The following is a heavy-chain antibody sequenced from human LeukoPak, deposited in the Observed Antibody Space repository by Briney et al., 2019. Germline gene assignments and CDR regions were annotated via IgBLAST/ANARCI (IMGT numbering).Heavy chain of an antibody. CDR1: GGSVSNDY. CDR3: ARGGSQFDY. V-gene: IGHV4-59*02. CDR2: IQYRGST. Sequence: SETLSLTCSVSGGSVSNDYWSWIRQTPEKGLEWIAYIQYRGSTFYNPSLRSRVTISLDTSKNQFSLELASVTAADTAVYYCARGGSQFDYWGQGALVTVSS. D-gene: IGHD5-12*01. J-gene: IGHJ4*02.